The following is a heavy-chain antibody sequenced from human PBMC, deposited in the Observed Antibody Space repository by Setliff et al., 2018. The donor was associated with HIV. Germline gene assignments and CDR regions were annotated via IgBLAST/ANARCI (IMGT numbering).Heavy chain of an antibody. CDR2: IRSKAYGGTT. D-gene: IGHD1-26*01. CDR1: GFTFGDYS. CDR3: VRDPIEGYPDYFDY. V-gene: IGHV3-49*04. Sequence: GSLRLSCRGSGFTFGDYSMSWVRQAPGKGLEWVGFIRSKAYGGTTEYAASVKGRFTLSRDDSENTLYLQMISLRPEDTATYYCVRDPIEGYPDYFDYWGQGTLVTVSS. J-gene: IGHJ4*02.